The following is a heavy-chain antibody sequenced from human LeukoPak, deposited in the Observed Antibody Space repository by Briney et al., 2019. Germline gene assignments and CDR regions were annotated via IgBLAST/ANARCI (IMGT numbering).Heavy chain of an antibody. Sequence: ASVKVSCKASGYTFTAYYMHWVRQAPGQGLEWMGWINPNSGGTNYAQKFQGRVTMTRDTSISTAYKELSRLRSDDTAVYYCARDYYDSSGFGAFDVWGQGTMVTVSS. J-gene: IGHJ3*01. D-gene: IGHD3-22*01. CDR2: INPNSGGT. CDR1: GYTFTAYY. CDR3: ARDYYDSSGFGAFDV. V-gene: IGHV1-2*02.